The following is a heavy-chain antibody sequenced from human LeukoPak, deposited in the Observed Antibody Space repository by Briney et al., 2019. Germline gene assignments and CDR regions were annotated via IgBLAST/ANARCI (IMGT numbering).Heavy chain of an antibody. J-gene: IGHJ4*02. D-gene: IGHD3-22*01. V-gene: IGHV3-30*03. Sequence: PGGSLRLSCAASGFTFSSYGMHWVRQAPGKGLEWVAVISYDGSNKYYADSVKGRFTISRDNSENTLYLQMNSLRAEDTAVYYCATGPSTLYDSSGYSNRWGQGTLVTVSS. CDR3: ATGPSTLYDSSGYSNR. CDR1: GFTFSSYG. CDR2: ISYDGSNK.